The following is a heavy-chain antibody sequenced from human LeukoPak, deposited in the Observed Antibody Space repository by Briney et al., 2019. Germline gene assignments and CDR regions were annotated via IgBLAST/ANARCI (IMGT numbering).Heavy chain of an antibody. Sequence: PGGSLRLSCAASGFTFSSYAMSWVRQAPVKGLEWVSAISGSGGSTYYADSVKGRFTISRDNSKNTLYLQMNSLRAEDTAVYYCAKDRSPYSSSCPFDYWGQGTLVTVSS. D-gene: IGHD6-13*01. CDR3: AKDRSPYSSSCPFDY. J-gene: IGHJ4*02. CDR2: ISGSGGST. CDR1: GFTFSSYA. V-gene: IGHV3-23*01.